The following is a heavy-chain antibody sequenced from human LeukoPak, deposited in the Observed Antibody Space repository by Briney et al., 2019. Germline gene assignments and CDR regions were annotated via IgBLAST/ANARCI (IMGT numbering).Heavy chain of an antibody. V-gene: IGHV4-30-4*01. J-gene: IGHJ5*02. CDR3: ARALCGGDCYGILLRFDP. CDR2: IYYSGST. Sequence: SRTLSLTCTVSGGSISSGDYYWSWIRQPPGKGLEWIGYIYYSGSTYYNPSLKSRVTISVDTSKNQFSLKLSSVTAADTAVYYCARALCGGDCYGILLRFDPWGQGTLVTVSS. CDR1: GGSISSGDYY. D-gene: IGHD2-21*02.